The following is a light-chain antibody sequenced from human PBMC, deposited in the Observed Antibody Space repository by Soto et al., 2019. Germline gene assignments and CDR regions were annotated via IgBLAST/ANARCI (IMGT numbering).Light chain of an antibody. CDR3: GSYTASAPFYV. J-gene: IGLJ1*01. CDR2: DVH. CDR1: RTDVDGHDY. V-gene: IGLV2-14*03. Sequence: QSVLTQPASVSGSPGQSITISCTGTRTDVDGHDYVSWYQQHPGQAPKLIIFDVHNRPSGVSSRFSGSKSGDTASLTISWLQAEDDGDYYCGSYTASAPFYVFGTGTKVTVL.